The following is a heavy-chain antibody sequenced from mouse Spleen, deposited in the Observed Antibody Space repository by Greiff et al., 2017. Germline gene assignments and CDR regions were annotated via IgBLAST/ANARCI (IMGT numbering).Heavy chain of an antibody. J-gene: IGHJ4*01. CDR3: ARGDYGNYGAMDY. V-gene: IGHV1-77*01. D-gene: IGHD2-1*01. Sequence: QVQLKQSGAELARPGASVKLSCKASGYTFTDYYINWVKQRTGQGLEWIGEIYPGSGNTYYNEKFKGKATLTADKSSSTAYMQLSSLTSEDSAVYFCARGDYGNYGAMDYWGQGTSVTVSS. CDR2: IYPGSGNT. CDR1: GYTFTDYY.